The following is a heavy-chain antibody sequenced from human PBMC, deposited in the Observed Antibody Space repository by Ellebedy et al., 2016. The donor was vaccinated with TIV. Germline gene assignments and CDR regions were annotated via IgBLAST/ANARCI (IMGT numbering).Heavy chain of an antibody. CDR3: SKCRGSEGWYFDY. V-gene: IGHV3-30*04. J-gene: IGHJ4*02. CDR1: GFTFSNYA. D-gene: IGHD1-14*01. Sequence: GEYLKISCAASGFTFSNYAMHWVRQAPGKGLEWVAIISYDGSNKFYADSVKGRFTISRDSSKHTHYLKMDSLRAYDKAVYYCSKCRGSEGWYFDYWGQGTLVTVSS. CDR2: ISYDGSNK.